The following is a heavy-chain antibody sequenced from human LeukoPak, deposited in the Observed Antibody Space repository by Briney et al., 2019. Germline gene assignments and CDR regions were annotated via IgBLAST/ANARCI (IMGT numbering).Heavy chain of an antibody. CDR1: GGSFSGYY. Sequence: NTSETLSLTCAVYGGSFSGYYWSWIRQPPGKGLEWIGEIKHSGSTNYNPSLKSRVTISVDTSKNQFSLKLSSVTASDTAVYYCASPPVGGGSSEGDAFDIWGQGTMVTVSS. CDR2: IKHSGST. V-gene: IGHV4-34*01. J-gene: IGHJ3*02. D-gene: IGHD2-15*01. CDR3: ASPPVGGGSSEGDAFDI.